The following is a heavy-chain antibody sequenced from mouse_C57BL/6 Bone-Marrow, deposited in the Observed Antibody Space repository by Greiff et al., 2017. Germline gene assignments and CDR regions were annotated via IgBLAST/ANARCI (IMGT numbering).Heavy chain of an antibody. V-gene: IGHV5-17*01. J-gene: IGHJ3*01. D-gene: IGHD1-1*01. CDR3: ARPRYGLFAY. Sequence: EVHLVESGGGLVKPGGSLKLSCAASGFTFSDYGMHWVRQAPEKGLEWVAYISSGSSTIYYADTVKGRFTISRDNAKNTLFLQMTSLRSEDTARYYCARPRYGLFAYWGQGTLVTVSA. CDR1: GFTFSDYG. CDR2: ISSGSSTI.